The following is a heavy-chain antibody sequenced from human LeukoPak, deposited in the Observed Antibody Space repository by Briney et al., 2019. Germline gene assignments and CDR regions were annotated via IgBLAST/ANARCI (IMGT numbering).Heavy chain of an antibody. J-gene: IGHJ4*02. CDR2: MYTSGNT. CDR3: ARTYDYLDY. V-gene: IGHV4-61*02. D-gene: IGHD3-16*01. CDR1: GGSISSGGYY. Sequence: SETLSLTCTVSGGSISSGGYYWSWIRQPAGKGLEWIGRMYTSGNTNYNPSLKSRVTISVDTSKNQFSLKLSSVTAADTAVYYCARTYDYLDYWGQGTLVTVSS.